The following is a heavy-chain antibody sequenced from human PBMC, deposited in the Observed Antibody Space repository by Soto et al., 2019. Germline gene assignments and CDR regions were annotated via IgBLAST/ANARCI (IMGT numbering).Heavy chain of an antibody. J-gene: IGHJ4*02. CDR3: ARVSTDSSSWYYFDY. D-gene: IGHD6-13*01. V-gene: IGHV1-69*06. CDR1: GGTFSSYA. CDR2: IIPIFGTA. Sequence: QVQLVQSGAEVKKPGSSVKVSCKASGGTFSSYAISWVRQAPGQGLEWMGGIIPIFGTANYAQKFQGRVTMTADKSTSTANMELSSLRSEDTAVYYCARVSTDSSSWYYFDYWGQGTLVTVSS.